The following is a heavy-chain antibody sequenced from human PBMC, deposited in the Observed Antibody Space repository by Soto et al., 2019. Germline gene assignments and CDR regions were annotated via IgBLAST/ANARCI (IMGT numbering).Heavy chain of an antibody. D-gene: IGHD1-26*01. V-gene: IGHV4-59*08. Sequence: QVQLQESGPGLVKPSETLSLTCTVSGGSISSYYWSWIRQPPGKGLEWIGYIYYSGSTNYNPSLTSRVTISVDTSKNQFSLKLTSVTAADTAVYYCARHGSGSYSDFDYWGQGTLVTVSS. CDR1: GGSISSYY. CDR3: ARHGSGSYSDFDY. J-gene: IGHJ4*02. CDR2: IYYSGST.